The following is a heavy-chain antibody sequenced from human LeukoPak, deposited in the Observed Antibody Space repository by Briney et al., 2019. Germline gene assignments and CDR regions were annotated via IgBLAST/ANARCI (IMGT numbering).Heavy chain of an antibody. CDR3: AKGASRFGELLDY. CDR2: ISGSGGST. V-gene: IGHV3-23*01. J-gene: IGHJ4*02. CDR1: GFTFSSYS. D-gene: IGHD3-10*01. Sequence: PGGSLRLSCAASGFTFSSYSMNWVRQAPGKGLEWVSAISGSGGSTYYADSVKGRFTISRDNSKNTLYLQMNSLRAEDTAVYYCAKGASRFGELLDYWGQGTLVTVSS.